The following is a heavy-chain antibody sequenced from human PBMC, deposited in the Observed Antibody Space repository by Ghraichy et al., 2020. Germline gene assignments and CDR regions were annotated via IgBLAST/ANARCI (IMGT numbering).Heavy chain of an antibody. CDR3: ATGGGGYYLWFDP. CDR2: IDPSDSYT. Sequence: GESLNISCKGSGYSFTSYWISWVRQMPGKGLEWMGRIDPSDSYTNYSPSFQGHVTISADKSISTAYLQWSSLKASDTAMYYCATGGGGYYLWFDPWGQGTLVTVSS. D-gene: IGHD1-26*01. CDR1: GYSFTSYW. V-gene: IGHV5-10-1*01. J-gene: IGHJ5*02.